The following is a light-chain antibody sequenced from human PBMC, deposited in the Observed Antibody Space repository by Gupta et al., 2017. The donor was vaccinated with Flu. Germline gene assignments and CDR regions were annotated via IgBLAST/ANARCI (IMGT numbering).Light chain of an antibody. J-gene: IGKJ1*01. CDR2: KAS. CDR3: QQYNSYPWT. CDR1: QSISSW. Sequence: FQMTESASTLSASVGDRVTITCRASQSISSWLAWYQQKPGKAPKLLIYKASSLESGVPSRFSGSGSGTEFTLTISSLQPDDFATYYCQQYNSYPWTFGQGTKVEIK. V-gene: IGKV1-5*03.